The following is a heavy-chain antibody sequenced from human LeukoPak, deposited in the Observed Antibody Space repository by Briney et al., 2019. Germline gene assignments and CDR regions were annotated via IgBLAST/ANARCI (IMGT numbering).Heavy chain of an antibody. CDR2: INYDGTST. CDR3: ARVTGDLYFDY. CDR1: GFTFGSYW. V-gene: IGHV3-74*01. D-gene: IGHD7-27*01. Sequence: QPGGSLRLSCVASGFTFGSYWMHWVRQAPGKGPVWVSRINYDGTSTTYADSVKGRFTVSRDNGKKTVSLQINSLRAEDTAVYYCARVTGDLYFDYWGQGTLVTVSS. J-gene: IGHJ4*02.